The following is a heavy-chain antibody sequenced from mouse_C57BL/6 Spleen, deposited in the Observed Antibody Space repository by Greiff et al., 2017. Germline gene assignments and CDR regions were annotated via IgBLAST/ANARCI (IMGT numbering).Heavy chain of an antibody. D-gene: IGHD2-1*01. CDR3: ARGVRGLLTYYFDY. V-gene: IGHV1-55*01. Sequence: VQLQQPGAELVKPGASVKMSCKASGYTFTSYWITWVKQRPGQGLEWIGDIYPGSGSTNYNEKFKSKATLTVDTSSSTAYMQLSSLTSEDAAVYCGARGVRGLLTYYFDYWGQGTTLTVSS. CDR2: IYPGSGST. J-gene: IGHJ2*01. CDR1: GYTFTSYW.